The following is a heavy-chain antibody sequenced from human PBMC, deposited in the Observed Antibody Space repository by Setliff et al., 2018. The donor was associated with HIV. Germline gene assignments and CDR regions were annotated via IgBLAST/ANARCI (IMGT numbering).Heavy chain of an antibody. CDR3: GRATEYYDTSGYPRRTLVDD. CDR2: INPKTGGT. V-gene: IGHV1-2*02. Sequence: ASVKVSCKASGYSFTTSGVSWVRQAPGQGLEWMGWINPKTGGTSFAKKFQDRVTMSRDTSISTAYMQLSSLRSDDTAMYYCGRATEYYDTSGYPRRTLVDDWGQGALVTVSS. CDR1: GYSFTTSG. J-gene: IGHJ4*02. D-gene: IGHD3-22*01.